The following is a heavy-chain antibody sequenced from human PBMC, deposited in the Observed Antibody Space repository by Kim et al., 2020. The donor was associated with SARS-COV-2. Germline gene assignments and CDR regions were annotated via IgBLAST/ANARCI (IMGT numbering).Heavy chain of an antibody. V-gene: IGHV3-9*01. Sequence: GGSLRLSCAASGFTFGDYAMHWVRQAPGKGLEWVSGISWNSGSIGYADSVKGRFTISRDNAKNSLYLQMNSLRAEDTALYYCAKDKTDFWSGINDYWGQGTLVTVSS. CDR2: ISWNSGSI. D-gene: IGHD3-3*01. CDR1: GFTFGDYA. J-gene: IGHJ4*02. CDR3: AKDKTDFWSGINDY.